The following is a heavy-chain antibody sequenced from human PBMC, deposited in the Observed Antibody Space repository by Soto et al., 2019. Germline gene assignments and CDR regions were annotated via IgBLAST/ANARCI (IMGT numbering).Heavy chain of an antibody. V-gene: IGHV4-34*01. J-gene: IGHJ4*02. D-gene: IGHD6-19*01. CDR1: GGSFSGYY. Sequence: SETLSLTCAVYGGSFSGYYWSWIRQPPGKGLEWIGEINHSGSTNYNPSLKSRVTISVDTSKNHFSLKLSSVTAADTAVYYCARRRAWSSGWYFEYWGQGTLVTVSS. CDR3: ARRRAWSSGWYFEY. CDR2: INHSGST.